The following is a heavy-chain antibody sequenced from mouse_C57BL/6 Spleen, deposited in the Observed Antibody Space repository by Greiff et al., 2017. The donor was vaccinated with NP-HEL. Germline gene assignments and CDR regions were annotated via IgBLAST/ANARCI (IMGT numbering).Heavy chain of an antibody. V-gene: IGHV1-72*01. CDR1: GYTFTSYW. CDR2: IDPNSGGT. CDR3: ARLADYYGSGAY. Sequence: VQLQQPGAELVKPGASVKLSCKASGYTFTSYWMHWVKQRPGRGLEWIGRIDPNSGGTKYNEKFKSKATLTVDKPSSPASMQLSSLTSEDSAVYSCARLADYYGSGAYWGQGTLVTVSA. J-gene: IGHJ3*01. D-gene: IGHD1-1*01.